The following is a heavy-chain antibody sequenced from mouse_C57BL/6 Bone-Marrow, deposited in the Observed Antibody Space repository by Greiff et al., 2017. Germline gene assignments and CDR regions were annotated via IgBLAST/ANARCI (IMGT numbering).Heavy chain of an antibody. Sequence: VQLQQSGAELVRPGASVKLSCKASGYTFTDYYINWVKQRPGQGLEWIARIYPGSGNTYYNEKFKGKATLTAEKSSSTAYMQLSSLTSEDSAVYFCARRVPGGYFDVWGTGTTVTVSS. CDR2: IYPGSGNT. CDR1: GYTFTDYY. J-gene: IGHJ1*03. D-gene: IGHD2-14*01. CDR3: ARRVPGGYFDV. V-gene: IGHV1-76*01.